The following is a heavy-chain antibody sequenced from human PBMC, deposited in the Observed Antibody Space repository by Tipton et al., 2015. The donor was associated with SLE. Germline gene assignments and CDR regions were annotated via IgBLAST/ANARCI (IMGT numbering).Heavy chain of an antibody. CDR1: GFTFSSYA. CDR2: ISASGGST. D-gene: IGHD3-22*01. V-gene: IGHV3-23*01. J-gene: IGHJ4*02. CDR3: ARDGYFYDTSGYYVDY. Sequence: SLRLSCAASGFTFSSYAMSWVRRAPGKGLEWVSTISASGGSTYYADSVKGRFTISRDNSKKTLYLQMNSLRAEDTAIYYCARDGYFYDTSGYYVDYWGPGTLVSVSA.